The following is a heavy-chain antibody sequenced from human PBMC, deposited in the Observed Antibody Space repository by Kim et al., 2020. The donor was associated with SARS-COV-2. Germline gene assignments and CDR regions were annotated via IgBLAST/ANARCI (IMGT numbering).Heavy chain of an antibody. CDR2: ISSSSSYI. V-gene: IGHV3-21*01. D-gene: IGHD2-15*01. CDR1: GFTFSSYS. Sequence: GGSLRLSCAASGFTFSSYSMNWVRQAPGKGLEWVSSISSSSSYIYYADSVKGRFTISRDNAKNSLYLQMNSLRAEDTAVYYCAVLYCSGGSCSGFDYWGQGTLVTVSS. CDR3: AVLYCSGGSCSGFDY. J-gene: IGHJ4*02.